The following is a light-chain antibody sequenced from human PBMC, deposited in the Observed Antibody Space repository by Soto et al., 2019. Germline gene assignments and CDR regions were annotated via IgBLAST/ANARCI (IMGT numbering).Light chain of an antibody. CDR2: QVS. Sequence: QSVLTQPASVSGSPGQSITIPCTGTSSDVGGYYYVSWYQHHPGKAPKLMIYQVSNRPSGVSNRFSGSKSGNTASLTISGLQAEDEADYYCSSYTSSNTFYVFGTGTKVTVL. J-gene: IGLJ1*01. CDR1: SSDVGGYYY. CDR3: SSYTSSNTFYV. V-gene: IGLV2-14*01.